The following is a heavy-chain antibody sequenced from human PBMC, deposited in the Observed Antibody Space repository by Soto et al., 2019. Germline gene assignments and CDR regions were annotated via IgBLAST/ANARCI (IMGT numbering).Heavy chain of an antibody. Sequence: EVHLVGSGGDLVPPGGSLRLSCVASGFNFSNYWMTWARQAPGKGLEWVANINQHGTEKFYVDSVEGRFSISRDNAYHSVYLQMNSLRPEDTAIYYCATDILDYWGQGTSVTVSS. V-gene: IGHV3-7*05. J-gene: IGHJ4*02. CDR2: INQHGTEK. CDR3: ATDILDY. CDR1: GFNFSNYW.